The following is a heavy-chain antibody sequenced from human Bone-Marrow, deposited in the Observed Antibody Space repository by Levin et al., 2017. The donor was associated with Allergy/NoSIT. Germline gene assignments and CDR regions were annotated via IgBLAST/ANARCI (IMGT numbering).Heavy chain of an antibody. J-gene: IGHJ4*02. CDR3: VKRVSGPGGFFDY. CDR2: ISASSSGI. D-gene: IGHD2-15*01. CDR1: GFTFNSFS. V-gene: IGHV3-23*01. Sequence: GESLKISCVASGFTFNSFSMSWVRQTPGKGLEWVAAISASSSGIFYADSVKGRVTISRDNSKNTLYLQMNSLRADDTAVYYCVKRVSGPGGFFDYWGQGILVTVSS.